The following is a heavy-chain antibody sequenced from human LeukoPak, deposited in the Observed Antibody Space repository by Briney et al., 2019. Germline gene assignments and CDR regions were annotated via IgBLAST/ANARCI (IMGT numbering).Heavy chain of an antibody. CDR3: AKGPAPVAVAGTDY. D-gene: IGHD6-19*01. J-gene: IGHJ4*02. V-gene: IGHV3-23*01. CDR2: ISGSGGST. CDR1: GFTFSSYA. Sequence: PGGSLRLSCAASGFTFSSYAMSWVRQAPGKGLEWGSAISGSGGSTYYADSVKGRFTISRDNSKNTLYLQMNSLRAEDTAVYYCAKGPAPVAVAGTDYWGQGTLVTVSS.